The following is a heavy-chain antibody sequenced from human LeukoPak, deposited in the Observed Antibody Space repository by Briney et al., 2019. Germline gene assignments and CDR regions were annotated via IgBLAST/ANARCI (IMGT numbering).Heavy chain of an antibody. CDR1: GASISRGLYY. J-gene: IGHJ4*02. Sequence: SENLSLTCTVSGASISRGLYYWSWVRQLPGKGLEWIGYIYHTGSTYYNPSLKSRLTISLDTSKNQFSLQLSSVTAADTALYYCARDTSSSGWFYFDYWGQGTLVTVSS. V-gene: IGHV4-31*03. CDR3: ARDTSSSGWFYFDY. CDR2: IYHTGST. D-gene: IGHD6-19*01.